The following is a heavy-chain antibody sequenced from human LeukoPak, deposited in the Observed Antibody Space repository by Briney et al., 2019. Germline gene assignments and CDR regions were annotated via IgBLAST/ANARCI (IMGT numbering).Heavy chain of an antibody. Sequence: SETLSLTCAVYGGSFNNYYWSWIRQPPGKGLEWIGEINHSGSTNYNPSLKSRVTISVDTSKNQFSLKLSSVTAADTAVYYCARDAGYGSGSYYYWGRGTLVTVSS. CDR3: ARDAGYGSGSYYY. V-gene: IGHV4-34*09. J-gene: IGHJ4*02. CDR2: INHSGST. D-gene: IGHD3-10*01. CDR1: GGSFNNYY.